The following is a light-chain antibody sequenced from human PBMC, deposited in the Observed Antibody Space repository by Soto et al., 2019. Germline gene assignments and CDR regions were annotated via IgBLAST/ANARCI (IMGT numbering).Light chain of an antibody. CDR1: SSDVGAYNY. CDR3: SSYTSSRHPYV. CDR2: DVS. Sequence: QSALTQPASVSGSLGQSITISCTGTSSDVGAYNYVSWYQQQPGKVPKLMIYDVSNRPSGVSNRFSGSKSGNTASLTISGLQAEDEADYYCSSYTSSRHPYVFGTGTKVTVL. J-gene: IGLJ1*01. V-gene: IGLV2-14*01.